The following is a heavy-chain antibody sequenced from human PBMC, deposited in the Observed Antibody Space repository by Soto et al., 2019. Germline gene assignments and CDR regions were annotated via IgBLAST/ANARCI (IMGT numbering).Heavy chain of an antibody. CDR2: ISSNGGST. CDR1: GFTFSSYA. D-gene: IGHD2-15*01. J-gene: IGHJ5*02. V-gene: IGHV3-64*01. CDR3: ARAGRYCSGGSCYSSGWFDP. Sequence: GGSLRLSCAASGFTFSSYAMHWVRQAPGKGLEYVSAISSNGGSTYYANSVKGRFTISRDNSKNTLYLQMGSLRAEDMAVYYYARAGRYCSGGSCYSSGWFDPWGQGTLVTVSS.